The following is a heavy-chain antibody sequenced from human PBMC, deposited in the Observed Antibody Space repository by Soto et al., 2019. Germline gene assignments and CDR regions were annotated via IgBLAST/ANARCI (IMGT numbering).Heavy chain of an antibody. CDR1: GGTFSSYT. D-gene: IGHD4-17*01. CDR3: ARDLSYADAFDI. CDR2: IIPILGIA. J-gene: IGHJ3*02. Sequence: QVQLVQSGAEVKKPGSSVKVSCKASGGTFSSYTISWVRQAPGQGLEWMGRIIPILGIANYAQKFQGRVTITADKSTSTAYMELSSLRSEDTAVYYCARDLSYADAFDIWGQGTMVTVSS. V-gene: IGHV1-69*08.